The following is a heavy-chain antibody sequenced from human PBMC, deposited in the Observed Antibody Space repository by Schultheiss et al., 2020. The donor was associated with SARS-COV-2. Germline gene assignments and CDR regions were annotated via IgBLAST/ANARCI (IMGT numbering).Heavy chain of an antibody. CDR1: GDSISSGSYY. V-gene: IGHV4-61*02. Sequence: SETLSLTCTVSGDSISSGSYYWTWIRQPAGKGLEWIGRIYTSGSTNYNPSLKSRVTISVDTSKNQFSLKLSSVTAADTAVYYCARGRVIVVVPAAPFDLWGRGTLVTVSS. CDR2: IYTSGST. CDR3: ARGRVIVVVPAAPFDL. D-gene: IGHD2-2*01. J-gene: IGHJ2*01.